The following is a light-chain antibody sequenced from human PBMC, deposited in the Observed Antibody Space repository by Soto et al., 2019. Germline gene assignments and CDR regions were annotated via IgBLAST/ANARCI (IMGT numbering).Light chain of an antibody. CDR3: SSYTSGSTVV. CDR2: EVS. J-gene: IGLJ2*01. CDR1: SSDVGGYNY. Sequence: QSALTQPASVSGSPGQSITISCTGTSSDVGGYNYVSWHQQHPGKAPKLMIYEVSNRPSGVSNRFSGSKSGNTASLTISGLQAEDEADYYCSSYTSGSTVVFGGGTKVTVL. V-gene: IGLV2-14*01.